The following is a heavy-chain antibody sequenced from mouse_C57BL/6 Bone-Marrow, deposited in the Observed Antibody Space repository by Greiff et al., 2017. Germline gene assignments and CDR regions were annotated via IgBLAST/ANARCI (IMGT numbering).Heavy chain of an antibody. V-gene: IGHV1-85*01. Sequence: QVQLQQSGPELVKPGASVKLSCKASGYTFTSYDINWVKQRPGQGLEWIGWIYPRDGSTKYNEKFKGKATLTVDTSSSTAYMELHSLTSEGCAVYVCARARGNYGGYFDVWGTGTTVTVSS. CDR2: IYPRDGST. J-gene: IGHJ1*03. D-gene: IGHD2-1*01. CDR3: ARARGNYGGYFDV. CDR1: GYTFTSYD.